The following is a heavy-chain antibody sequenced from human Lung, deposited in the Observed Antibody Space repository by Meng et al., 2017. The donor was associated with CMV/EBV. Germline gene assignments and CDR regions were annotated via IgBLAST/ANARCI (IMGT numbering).Heavy chain of an antibody. D-gene: IGHD3-16*01. CDR2: ITWDGSVT. V-gene: IGHV3-30-3*01. CDR1: GFTFSNFP. CDR3: AREPIKGAPDHFDY. J-gene: IGHJ4*02. Sequence: GESXKISCEVSGFTFSNFPMHWIRQAPGKGLEWVADITWDGSVTKYADSVRGRFTISRDNSKNTLCLHTNSLRLDDTAVYYCAREPIKGAPDHFDYWGQGTXVTVSS.